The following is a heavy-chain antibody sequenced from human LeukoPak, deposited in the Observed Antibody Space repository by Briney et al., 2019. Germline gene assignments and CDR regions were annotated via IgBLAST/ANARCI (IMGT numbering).Heavy chain of an antibody. V-gene: IGHV4-59*08. CDR1: GGSISSYY. D-gene: IGHD6-13*01. CDR3: AIPGYMAAAGFDY. J-gene: IGHJ4*02. CDR2: IYYSGST. Sequence: SETLSLTCTVSGGSISSYYWSWIRQPPGKGLEWIGYIYYSGSTNYNPSLKSRVTISVDTSKNQFSLKLSSVTAADTAVYYCAIPGYMAAAGFDYWGQGTLVTVSS.